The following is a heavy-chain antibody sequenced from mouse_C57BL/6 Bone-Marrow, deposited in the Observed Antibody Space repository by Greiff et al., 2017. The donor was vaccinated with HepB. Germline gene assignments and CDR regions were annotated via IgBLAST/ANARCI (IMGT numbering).Heavy chain of an antibody. V-gene: IGHV1-61*01. Sequence: VQLQQPGAELVRPGSSVKLSCKASGYTFTSYWMDWVKQRPGQGLEWIGNIYPSDSETHYNQKFKDKATLTVDKSSSTAYMQLSSLTSEDSAVYYCARDYYGSSYVGDYWGQGTTLTVSS. D-gene: IGHD1-1*01. CDR3: ARDYYGSSYVGDY. J-gene: IGHJ2*01. CDR1: GYTFTSYW. CDR2: IYPSDSET.